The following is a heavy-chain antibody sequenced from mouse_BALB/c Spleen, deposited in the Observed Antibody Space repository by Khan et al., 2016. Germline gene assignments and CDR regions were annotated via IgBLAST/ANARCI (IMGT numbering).Heavy chain of an antibody. CDR1: GYSITSDYA. CDR2: IKYSGST. V-gene: IGHV3-2*02. J-gene: IGHJ1*01. Sequence: EVQLQESGPGLVKPSQSLSLTCTVTGYSITSDYAWNWIRQFPGNKLEWMGYIKYSGSTTYNPSLKSRISITRDTSKNQFFLQLKSVTTADTATYYCARVPTATRYVDVWGAGTTVTVSS. D-gene: IGHD1-2*01. CDR3: ARVPTATRYVDV.